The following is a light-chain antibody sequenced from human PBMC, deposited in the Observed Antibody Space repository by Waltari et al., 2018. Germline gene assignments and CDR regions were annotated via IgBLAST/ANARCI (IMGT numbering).Light chain of an antibody. Sequence: EIVMTQSPATLSVSPGERVTLSCRASQSVSGNLAWYQQKPGQAPRLLIYDAATRATGIPARFSGSGSGTEFTLTISSMQSEDFALYFCQQYNEWLTFGGGTRV. J-gene: IGKJ4*01. CDR1: QSVSGN. CDR2: DAA. CDR3: QQYNEWLT. V-gene: IGKV3-15*01.